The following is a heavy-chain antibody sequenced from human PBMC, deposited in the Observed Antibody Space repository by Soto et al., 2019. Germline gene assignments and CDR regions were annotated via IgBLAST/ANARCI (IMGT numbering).Heavy chain of an antibody. D-gene: IGHD6-13*01. CDR1: GFTFSSYS. CDR2: ISSSSSYI. CDR3: ATFPFSREGNSSWYSLYYYYYYGMDV. J-gene: IGHJ6*02. V-gene: IGHV3-21*01. Sequence: GGSLRLSCAASGFTFSSYSMNWVRQAPGKGLEWVSSISSSSSYIYYADSVKGRFTISRDNAKNALFLQMNSLRAEDTAVYYCATFPFSREGNSSWYSLYYYYYYGMDVWGQGTTVTVSS.